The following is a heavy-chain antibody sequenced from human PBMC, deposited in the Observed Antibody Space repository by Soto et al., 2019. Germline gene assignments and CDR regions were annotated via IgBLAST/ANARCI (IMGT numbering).Heavy chain of an antibody. CDR2: ISGSGGST. J-gene: IGHJ6*03. CDR1: EGTFINYA. V-gene: IGHV3-23*01. D-gene: IGHD2-15*01. Sequence: GRPMRHRNAASEGTFINYAMSWILQDPRKGLEWVSAISGSGGSTYYADSVKGRFTISRDNSKNTLYLQMNSLRAEDTAVYYCAKAAAGGYYYYYLDVWGKGTTVTVSS. CDR3: AKAAAGGYYYYYLDV.